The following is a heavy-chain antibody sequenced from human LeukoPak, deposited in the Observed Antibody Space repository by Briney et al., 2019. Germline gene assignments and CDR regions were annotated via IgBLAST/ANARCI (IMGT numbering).Heavy chain of an antibody. CDR2: IIPIFGTA. Sequence: GASEKVSCKASGGTFSSYAISWVRQAPGQGLEWMGGIIPIFGTANYAQKFQGRVTITADKSTSTAYMELSSLRSEDTAVYYCARAGSSGYYFWYYFDYWGQGTLVTVSS. V-gene: IGHV1-69*06. CDR1: GGTFSSYA. D-gene: IGHD3-22*01. CDR3: ARAGSSGYYFWYYFDY. J-gene: IGHJ4*02.